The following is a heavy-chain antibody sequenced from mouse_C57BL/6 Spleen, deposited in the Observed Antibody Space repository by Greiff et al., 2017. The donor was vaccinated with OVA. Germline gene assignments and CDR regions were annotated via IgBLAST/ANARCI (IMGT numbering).Heavy chain of an antibody. CDR2: IYPGDGDT. J-gene: IGHJ1*03. CDR1: GYAFSSSW. CDR3: AKDYGSPYWYCDV. V-gene: IGHV1-82*01. D-gene: IGHD1-1*01. Sequence: VQGVESGPELVKPGASVKISCKASGYAFSSSWMNWVKQRPGKGLEWIGRIYPGDGDTNYNGKFKGKATMTADKSSSTAYMQLSSLTSEDSAVYFCAKDYGSPYWYCDVWGTGTTVTVSS.